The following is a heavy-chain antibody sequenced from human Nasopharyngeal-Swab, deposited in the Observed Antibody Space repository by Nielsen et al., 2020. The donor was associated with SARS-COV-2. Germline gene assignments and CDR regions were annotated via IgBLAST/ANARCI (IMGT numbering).Heavy chain of an antibody. V-gene: IGHV1-3*04. CDR3: ARYVDYDILTGYYYYGMDV. J-gene: IGHJ6*02. Sequence: ASVKVSCKASGYTFTNYAVHWVRQAPGQRLEWMGWINTGNGYTKYSQRFQGRVTITRDTSASTAYMELSSLRSEDTAVYYCARYVDYDILTGYYYYGMDVWGQGTTVTVSS. D-gene: IGHD3-9*01. CDR1: GYTFTNYA. CDR2: INTGNGYT.